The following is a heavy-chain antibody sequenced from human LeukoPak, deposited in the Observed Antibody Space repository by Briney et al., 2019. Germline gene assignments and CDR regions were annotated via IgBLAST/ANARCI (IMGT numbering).Heavy chain of an antibody. D-gene: IGHD2-15*01. CDR1: GGPISSYY. J-gene: IGHJ4*02. V-gene: IGHV4-59*01. CDR3: AREDLHCSGGSCYPQFDY. CDR2: IYYSGST. Sequence: PSETLSLTCTVSGGPISSYYWSWIRQPPGKGLEWIGYIYYSGSTNYNPSLKSRVTISVDTSKNQFSLKLSSVTAADTAVYYCAREDLHCSGGSCYPQFDYWGQGTLVTVSS.